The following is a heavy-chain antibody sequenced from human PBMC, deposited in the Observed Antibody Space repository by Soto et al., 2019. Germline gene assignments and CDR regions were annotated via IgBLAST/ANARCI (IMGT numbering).Heavy chain of an antibody. V-gene: IGHV4-34*01. CDR3: ARHPPCGPLDY. Sequence: LSLTCAVYGGAFSYDYWTWIRQSPGKGLEWIGEINHSGGTNYNPSLKSRVTISGDTSKNQFSLRLTSVTAADTAVYYCARHPPCGPLDYWGQGTLVTVYS. CDR1: GGAFSYDY. CDR2: INHSGGT. J-gene: IGHJ4*02.